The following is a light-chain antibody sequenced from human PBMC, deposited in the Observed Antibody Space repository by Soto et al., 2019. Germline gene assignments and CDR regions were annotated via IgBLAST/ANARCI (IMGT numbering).Light chain of an antibody. CDR1: SGSIASNY. Sequence: NFMLTQPHSVSESPGKTVTISCTGSSGSIASNYVQWYQQRPGSAPTTVIYEDNQRPSGVPDRFSSSIDSSSNSASLTISGLKTEDEADYYCQSYDSNNVVFGGGTKLTVL. J-gene: IGLJ3*02. CDR3: QSYDSNNVV. CDR2: EDN. V-gene: IGLV6-57*02.